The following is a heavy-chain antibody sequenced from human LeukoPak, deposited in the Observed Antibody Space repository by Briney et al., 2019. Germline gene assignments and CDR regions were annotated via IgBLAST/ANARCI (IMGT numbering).Heavy chain of an antibody. CDR2: IYWDDDN. CDR1: GFSISTSGGG. Sequence: ESGPTLVKPTQTLTLTCTFAGFSISTSGGGVGWMRHPPGKAPEWLALIYWDDDNRYSPSLRSRLTLTKDTSKNQVVLTMANMDPVDTGTYYCAHRQFDGWWTFDYWGQGTLVTVSS. CDR3: AHRQFDGWWTFDY. D-gene: IGHD6-19*01. V-gene: IGHV2-5*02. J-gene: IGHJ4*02.